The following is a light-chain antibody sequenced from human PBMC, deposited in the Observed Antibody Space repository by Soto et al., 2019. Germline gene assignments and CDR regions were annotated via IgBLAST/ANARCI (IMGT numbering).Light chain of an antibody. J-gene: IGKJ3*01. CDR1: QGISSTY. V-gene: IGKV3-20*01. Sequence: EIVLTQSPGTLSLSPGERATLSCRASQGISSTYLAWLQQKPGQAPRLLIYGASSRATGVPDRFGGSGSGTDFTLTISRLAPEDSAVYYCHHYGSHTLSFGPGTKVDIK. CDR2: GAS. CDR3: HHYGSHTLS.